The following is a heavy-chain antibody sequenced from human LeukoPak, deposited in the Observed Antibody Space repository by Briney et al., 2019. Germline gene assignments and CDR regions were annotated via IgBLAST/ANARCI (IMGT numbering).Heavy chain of an antibody. D-gene: IGHD2-2*01. Sequence: ASVKVSCKASGGTFSSYAISWVRQAPGQGLEWMGRIIPIFGTANYAQKFQGRVTITTDESTSTAYMELSSLRSEDTAVYYYARVVPAATSTWYFDYWGQGTLVTVSS. V-gene: IGHV1-69*05. CDR1: GGTFSSYA. J-gene: IGHJ4*02. CDR2: IIPIFGTA. CDR3: ARVVPAATSTWYFDY.